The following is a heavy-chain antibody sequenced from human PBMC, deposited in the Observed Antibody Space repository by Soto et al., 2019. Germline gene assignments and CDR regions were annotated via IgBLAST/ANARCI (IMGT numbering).Heavy chain of an antibody. CDR2: INPSGGST. J-gene: IGHJ6*02. CDR3: AIEYSSSWTSWYYGMDV. CDR1: GYTFIGNY. V-gene: IGHV1-46*01. D-gene: IGHD6-13*01. Sequence: ASVKVSCKASGYTFIGNYIHWVRQAPGQGLEWMGIINPSGGSTSYAQKFQGRVTMTRDTSTSTVYMELSSLRSEDTAVYYCAIEYSSSWTSWYYGMDVWGQGTTVTVSS.